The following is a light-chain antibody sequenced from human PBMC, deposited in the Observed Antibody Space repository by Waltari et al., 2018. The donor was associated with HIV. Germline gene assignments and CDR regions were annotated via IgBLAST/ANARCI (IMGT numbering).Light chain of an antibody. V-gene: IGLV2-14*03. CDR2: DVS. J-gene: IGLJ1*01. Sequence: QSALTQPASVSGSPGQSITISCTGTSNDVGGYNHVPCYQQHPGKAPKLMIYDVSNRPSGVSNRFSGSKSGNTASLTISGLQAEDEADYYCSSYTSSSTPYVFGTGTKVTVL. CDR3: SSYTSSSTPYV. CDR1: SNDVGGYNH.